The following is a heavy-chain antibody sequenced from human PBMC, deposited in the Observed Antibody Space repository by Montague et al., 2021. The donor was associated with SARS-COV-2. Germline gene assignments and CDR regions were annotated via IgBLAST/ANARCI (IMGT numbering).Heavy chain of an antibody. J-gene: IGHJ2*01. D-gene: IGHD3-22*01. CDR2: IYYSGTT. CDR3: ARIVVVTYSHFDL. CDR1: GGHYF. Sequence: SETQSLTCTVSGGHYFWSWIRQPPGKGLEWIGYIYYSGTTKYNPSLESRVTISLDTSKNQLSLRLSSVTAADAAVYYCARIVVVTYSHFDLWGRGTLVTVSS. V-gene: IGHV4-59*01.